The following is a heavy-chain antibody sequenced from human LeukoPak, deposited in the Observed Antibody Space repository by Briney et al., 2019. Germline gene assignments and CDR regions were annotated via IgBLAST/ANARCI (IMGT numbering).Heavy chain of an antibody. CDR2: ISSSSSTI. CDR1: GVTFSSYS. Sequence: HSGGSLRLSCAASGVTFSSYSMNWVRQAPGKGLEWVSYISSSSSTIYYADSVKGRFTISRDNAKNSLYLQMNSLRAEDTAVYYCARVSSSTSSGYFDYWGQGTLVTVSS. D-gene: IGHD2-2*01. V-gene: IGHV3-48*01. J-gene: IGHJ4*02. CDR3: ARVSSSTSSGYFDY.